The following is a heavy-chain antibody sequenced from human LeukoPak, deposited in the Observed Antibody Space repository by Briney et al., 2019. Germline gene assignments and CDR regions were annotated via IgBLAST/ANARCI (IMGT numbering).Heavy chain of an antibody. V-gene: IGHV1-2*04. J-gene: IGHJ3*02. Sequence: ASVKVSCKASGYTFTGYYMHWVRQAPGQGLEWMGWINPNSGGTNYAQKFQGWVTMTRDTSISTAYMELSRLRSDDTAVYYCARAGEQWLAQDAFDIWGQGTMVTVSS. CDR2: INPNSGGT. CDR1: GYTFTGYY. CDR3: ARAGEQWLAQDAFDI. D-gene: IGHD6-19*01.